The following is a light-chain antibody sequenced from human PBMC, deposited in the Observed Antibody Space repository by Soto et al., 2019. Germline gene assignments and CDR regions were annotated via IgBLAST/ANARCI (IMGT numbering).Light chain of an antibody. J-gene: IGLJ1*01. CDR1: SSDIGGYDY. CDR2: DVS. V-gene: IGLV2-14*01. Sequence: QSALTQPASVSGSPGQSITISCTGTSSDIGGYDYVSWYQQYPGKAPKLMIYDVSNRPSGVSDRFSGSKSANTASLTISGLQAEDEADYYCNSYTTSSSLYVFETGTKLTVL. CDR3: NSYTTSSSLYV.